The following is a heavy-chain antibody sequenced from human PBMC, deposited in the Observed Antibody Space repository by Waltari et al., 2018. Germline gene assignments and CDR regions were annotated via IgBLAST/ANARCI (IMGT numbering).Heavy chain of an antibody. CDR2: IYHSGST. CDR1: GYSISSGYY. CDR3: ARGVNDHTVTRGYYFDY. V-gene: IGHV4-38-2*01. D-gene: IGHD4-17*01. Sequence: QVQLQESGPGLVKPSETLSLTCAVSGYSISSGYYWGWFRQPPGKGLEWIGSIYHSGSTYYNPSLKSRVTISVDTSKNQFSLKLSSVTAADTAVYYCARGVNDHTVTRGYYFDYWGQGTLVTVSS. J-gene: IGHJ4*02.